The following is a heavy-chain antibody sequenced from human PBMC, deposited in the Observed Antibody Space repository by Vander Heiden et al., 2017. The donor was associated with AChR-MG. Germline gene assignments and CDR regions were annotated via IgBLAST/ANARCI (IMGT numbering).Heavy chain of an antibody. V-gene: IGHV4-31*03. CDR3: ARDKGLVEIDY. CDR2: IYYSGNT. J-gene: IGHJ4*02. Sequence: QAQLQDSGPELAKPSETLFLTCSVPGGSFSSSDYYWGGIRRHPGKGLEWIGYIYYSGNTYYNPSLKSRVKISVDTSKNQFSLNLSSVTAADTAVYYCARDKGLVEIDYWGQGTLVTVSS. D-gene: IGHD2-2*01. CDR1: GGSFSSSDYY.